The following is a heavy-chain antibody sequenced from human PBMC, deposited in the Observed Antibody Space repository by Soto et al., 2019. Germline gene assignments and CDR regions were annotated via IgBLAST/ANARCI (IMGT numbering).Heavy chain of an antibody. V-gene: IGHV3-66*01. D-gene: IGHD3-3*01. Sequence: EVQLVESGGGLVQPGGSLRLSCAASGLTVSSNFMSWVRQAPGKGPEWVSVIYSGGSTYYADSVKGRFTISRDNSKNTLDLQMNSLRAEDTAVYYCSRRITVHTGGYFDYWGQGTLVTVSS. CDR3: SRRITVHTGGYFDY. CDR2: IYSGGST. CDR1: GLTVSSNF. J-gene: IGHJ4*02.